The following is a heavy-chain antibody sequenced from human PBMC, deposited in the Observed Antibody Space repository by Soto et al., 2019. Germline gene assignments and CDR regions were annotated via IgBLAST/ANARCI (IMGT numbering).Heavy chain of an antibody. V-gene: IGHV4-39*01. Sequence: SETLSLTCIVSGDSISSGSYYWGWIRQPPGKGLEWIGSIYYTGSTNYNPSLKSRVNISADTSKNQFSLRLSSVTAADTAVYYCARRVDFGNGYYTAPLDVWGKGTTVT. J-gene: IGHJ6*03. D-gene: IGHD3-22*01. CDR2: IYYTGST. CDR3: ARRVDFGNGYYTAPLDV. CDR1: GDSISSGSYY.